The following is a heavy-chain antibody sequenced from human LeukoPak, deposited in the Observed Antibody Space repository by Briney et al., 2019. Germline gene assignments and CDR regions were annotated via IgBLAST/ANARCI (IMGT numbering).Heavy chain of an antibody. Sequence: GGSLRLSCAASGFTFSSYGMHWVRQAPGKGLEWVAVISYDGSNKYYADSVKGRFTISRDNSKNTLYLQMNSLRAEDTAVYYCANEAVTGDRTFDYWGQGTLVTVSS. J-gene: IGHJ4*02. D-gene: IGHD4-17*01. V-gene: IGHV3-30*18. CDR2: ISYDGSNK. CDR1: GFTFSSYG. CDR3: ANEAVTGDRTFDY.